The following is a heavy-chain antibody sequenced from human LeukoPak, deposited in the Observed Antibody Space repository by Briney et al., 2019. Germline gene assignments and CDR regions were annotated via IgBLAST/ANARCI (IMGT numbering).Heavy chain of an antibody. V-gene: IGHV4-4*07. CDR1: GGSISSYY. CDR2: IYTSGAS. J-gene: IGHJ5*02. D-gene: IGHD6-13*01. CDR3: ARDKSGSSWYGYWFDP. Sequence: PSETLSLTCTVSGGSISSYYWSWIRQPAGKGLEWIGRIYTSGASNYNPSLKSRVPMSVDTSKNQFSLKLSSVTAADTAVYYCARDKSGSSWYGYWFDPWGRGTLVTVSS.